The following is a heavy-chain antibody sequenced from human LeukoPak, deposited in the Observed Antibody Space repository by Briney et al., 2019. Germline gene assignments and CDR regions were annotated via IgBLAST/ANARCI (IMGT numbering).Heavy chain of an antibody. V-gene: IGHV3-7*01. D-gene: IGHD2-2*01. CDR3: ARWGVVPAASSGGGYYYYYYMDV. CDR1: GFTLSSYW. CDR2: IKKDGSQK. J-gene: IGHJ6*03. Sequence: AGSLTLSCAVSGFTLSSYWMSCVRQAPGKGLEWVANIKKDGSQKYYVDSVKGRFTISTDNAKNSMYLQMTSERSKDTAVYYCARWGVVPAASSGGGYYYYYYMDVWGKGTTVTVSS.